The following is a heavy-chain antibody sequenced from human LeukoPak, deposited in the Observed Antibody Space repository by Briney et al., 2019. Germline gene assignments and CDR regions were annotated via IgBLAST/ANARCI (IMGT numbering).Heavy chain of an antibody. V-gene: IGHV1-8*03. CDR1: GYTFTSYD. J-gene: IGHJ3*02. CDR3: ARVSHYDFWSGYYPRRGAFDI. CDR2: MNPNSGNT. D-gene: IGHD3-3*01. Sequence: ASVKVSCKASGYTFTSYDINWVRQATGQGLEWMGWMNPNSGNTGYAQKFQGRVTITRNTSISTAYMELSSLRSEDTAVYYCARVSHYDFWSGYYPRRGAFDIWGQGTMVTVSS.